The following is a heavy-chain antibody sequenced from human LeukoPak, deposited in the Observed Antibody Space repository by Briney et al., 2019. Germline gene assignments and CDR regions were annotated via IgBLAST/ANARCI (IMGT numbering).Heavy chain of an antibody. J-gene: IGHJ4*02. CDR2: ISWNSGSI. Sequence: GGSLRLSCAASVFTFDDYAMHWVRQAPGKGLEWVSGISWNSGSIGYADSVKGRFTISRDNAKNSLYLQMNSLRAEDTALYYCAQAGGYSGYGPPDYWGQGTLVTVSS. CDR3: AQAGGYSGYGPPDY. CDR1: VFTFDDYA. D-gene: IGHD5-12*01. V-gene: IGHV3-9*01.